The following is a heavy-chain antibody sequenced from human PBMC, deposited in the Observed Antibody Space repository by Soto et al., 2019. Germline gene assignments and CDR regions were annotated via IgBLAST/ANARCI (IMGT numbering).Heavy chain of an antibody. V-gene: IGHV1-24*01. CDR3: ATCGVITMVRGAGNWFDP. Sequence: ASVKVSCKVSGYTLTELSMHWVRQAPGKGLEWMGGFDPEDGETIYAQKFQGRVTMTEDTSTDTAYMELSSLRSEDTAVYYCATCGVITMVRGAGNWFDPWGQGTLVTVSS. J-gene: IGHJ5*02. CDR1: GYTLTELS. CDR2: FDPEDGET. D-gene: IGHD3-10*01.